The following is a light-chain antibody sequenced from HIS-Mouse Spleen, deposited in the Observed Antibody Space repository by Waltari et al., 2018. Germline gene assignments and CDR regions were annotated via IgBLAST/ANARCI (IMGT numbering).Light chain of an antibody. CDR2: GAS. CDR3: QQYXNWPPLT. J-gene: IGKJ4*01. Sequence: EIVMTQSPATLSVSPGERATLSCRASQSVSSNLAWYQQKPGQAPRLLNYGASTRATGIPARFSGSESGTEFTLTISSLQSEDFAVYYCQQYXNWPPLTFGGGTKVEIK. CDR1: QSVSSN. V-gene: IGKV3-15*01.